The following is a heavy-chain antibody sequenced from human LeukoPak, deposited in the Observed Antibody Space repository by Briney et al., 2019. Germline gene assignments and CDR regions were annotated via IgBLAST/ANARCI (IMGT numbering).Heavy chain of an antibody. CDR1: GGSFSGYN. J-gene: IGHJ4*02. Sequence: SETLSLTCAVYGGSFSGYNWTWIRQPPGKGLEWIGEINHSGSTDYNPSLKSRVTISVDTSKNQFSLKLSSVTAADTAVYYCARQEGSSSWDYWGQGTLVTVSS. CDR2: INHSGST. CDR3: ARQEGSSSWDY. D-gene: IGHD6-13*01. V-gene: IGHV4-34*01.